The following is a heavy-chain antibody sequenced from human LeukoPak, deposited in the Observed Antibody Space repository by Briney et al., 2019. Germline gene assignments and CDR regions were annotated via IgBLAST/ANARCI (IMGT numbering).Heavy chain of an antibody. CDR3: ARIWTDFSSTSCYTPYFDY. V-gene: IGHV1-69*01. CDR1: GGTFSSYA. J-gene: IGHJ4*02. D-gene: IGHD2-2*02. CDR2: IIPIFGTA. Sequence: SVKVSCKASGGTFSSYAISWVRQAPGQGLEWMGGIIPIFGTANYAQKFQGRVTITADESTSTAYMELSSLRSEDTAVYYCARIWTDFSSTSCYTPYFDYWGQGSLVTVSS.